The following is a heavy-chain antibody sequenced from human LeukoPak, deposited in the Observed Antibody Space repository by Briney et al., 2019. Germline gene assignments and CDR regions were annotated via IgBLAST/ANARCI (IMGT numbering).Heavy chain of an antibody. CDR3: ARHGMGSGSYYTFDY. CDR1: GVSISSYY. Sequence: PSETLSLTCTVSGVSISSYYWRWIRQPPGKGLEWIGYIYYSGSTNYNPSLKSRVTISVFTSNNQFSLKLLSVTTTDTAVYYCARHGMGSGSYYTFDYWGQGTLVTVSS. D-gene: IGHD3-10*01. J-gene: IGHJ4*02. CDR2: IYYSGST. V-gene: IGHV4-59*08.